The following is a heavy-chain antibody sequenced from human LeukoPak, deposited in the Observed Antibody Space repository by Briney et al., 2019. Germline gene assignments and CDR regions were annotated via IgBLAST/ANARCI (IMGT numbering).Heavy chain of an antibody. CDR2: IYYSGST. CDR1: GGSISSGGYY. J-gene: IGHJ4*02. V-gene: IGHV4-31*03. Sequence: SETLSLTCTVSGGSISSGGYYWSWIRQHPGTGLEWIGYIYYSGSTYYNPSLKSRVTISVDTSKNQFSLKLSSVTAADTAVYYCARAGQLVDYFDYWGQGTLVTVSS. D-gene: IGHD6-6*01. CDR3: ARAGQLVDYFDY.